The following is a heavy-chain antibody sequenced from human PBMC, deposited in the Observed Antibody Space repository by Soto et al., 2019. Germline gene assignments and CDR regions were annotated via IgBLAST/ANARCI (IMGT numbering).Heavy chain of an antibody. CDR2: ISGSGGST. CDR1: GFTFSSYA. V-gene: IGHV3-23*01. CDR3: AKVEKYCRRTSCYSDY. D-gene: IGHD2-2*01. Sequence: GGSLRLSCAASGFTFSSYAMSWVRQAPGKGLEWVSAISGSGGSTYYADSVKGRFTISRDNSKNTLYLQMNSLRAEDTAVYYCAKVEKYCRRTSCYSDYRGQGTLVTVSS. J-gene: IGHJ4*02.